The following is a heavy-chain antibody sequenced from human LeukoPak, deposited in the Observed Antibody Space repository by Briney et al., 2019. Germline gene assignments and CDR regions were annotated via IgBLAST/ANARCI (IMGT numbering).Heavy chain of an antibody. Sequence: GGSLRLSCAASGFTFSNAWMSWVRQAPGKGLEWVSIIYSGSSTYYADSVKGRFTISRDNSKNTLYLQMNSLRAEDTAVYYCARGRYSSSLAVADYWGQGTLVTVSS. V-gene: IGHV3-66*01. CDR2: IYSGSST. J-gene: IGHJ4*02. CDR1: GFTFSNAW. D-gene: IGHD6-13*01. CDR3: ARGRYSSSLAVADY.